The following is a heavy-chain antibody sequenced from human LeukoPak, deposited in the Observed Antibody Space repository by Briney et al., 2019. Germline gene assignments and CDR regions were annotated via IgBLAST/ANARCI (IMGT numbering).Heavy chain of an antibody. CDR3: AKDYYYGSGSSD. V-gene: IGHV3-30*02. Sequence: GGSLRLSCAASGFTFSSYGLHWVRQAPGKGLEWVAFIRYDGSNKYYADSVKGRFTISRDNSKNTLYLQMNSLRAEDTAVYYCAKDYYYGSGSSDWGQGTLVTVSS. D-gene: IGHD3-10*01. J-gene: IGHJ4*02. CDR1: GFTFSSYG. CDR2: IRYDGSNK.